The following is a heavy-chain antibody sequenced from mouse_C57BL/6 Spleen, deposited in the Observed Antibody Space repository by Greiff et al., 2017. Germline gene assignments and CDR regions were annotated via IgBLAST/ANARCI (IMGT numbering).Heavy chain of an antibody. J-gene: IGHJ2*01. V-gene: IGHV1-64*01. CDR3: ARETDYYGSSLDCDY. CDR1: GYTFTSYW. Sequence: QVQLQQPGAELVKPGASVKLSCKASGYTFTSYWMHWVQQRPGQGLEWIGMIHPNSGSTNYNEKFKSKATLTVDKSSSTAYMQLSSLTSEDSAVYYGARETDYYGSSLDCDYWGQGTTLTVSA. CDR2: IHPNSGST. D-gene: IGHD1-1*01.